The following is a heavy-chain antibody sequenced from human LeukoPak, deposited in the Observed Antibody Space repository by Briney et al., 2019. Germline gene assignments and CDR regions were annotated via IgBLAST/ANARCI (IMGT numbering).Heavy chain of an antibody. V-gene: IGHV6-1*01. D-gene: IGHD1-7*01. Sequence: QTPSLISAISGDSVSSNSAARNWIRQPPSRGLEWLGRTYYRSKWFSDYGTSVKGRITINPDTSKNQFSLQLNSVTPEDTAVYYCARDGPGELLLDYWGQGTLVTVSS. CDR1: GDSVSSNSAA. CDR2: TYYRSKWFS. CDR3: ARDGPGELLLDY. J-gene: IGHJ4*02.